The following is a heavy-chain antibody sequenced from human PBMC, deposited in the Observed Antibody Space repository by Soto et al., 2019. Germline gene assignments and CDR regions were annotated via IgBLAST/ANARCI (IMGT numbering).Heavy chain of an antibody. J-gene: IGHJ4*02. CDR2: ISAYNGNT. Sequence: GASVKVSCKASGYTFTSYGISWVRQAPGQGLEWMGWISAYNGNTNYAQKLQGRVTMTTDTSTSTAYMELRSLRSDDTAVYYCARVGDAGSGSYYPNDYWGQGPLVTVSS. CDR3: ARVGDAGSGSYYPNDY. V-gene: IGHV1-18*04. D-gene: IGHD3-10*01. CDR1: GYTFTSYG.